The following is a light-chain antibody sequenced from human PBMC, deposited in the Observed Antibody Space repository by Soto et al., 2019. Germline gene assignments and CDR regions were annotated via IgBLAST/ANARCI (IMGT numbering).Light chain of an antibody. J-gene: IGKJ5*01. Sequence: IVMTQSPATLSVSPGERATLSCRASQSVSTNLAWYQQKAGQAPRPLIYGASTRATGIPARFSGSGSGTEFTLTISSLQSEDSAVYYCQQYNNWPPITFGQGTRLEIK. CDR2: GAS. CDR1: QSVSTN. CDR3: QQYNNWPPIT. V-gene: IGKV3D-15*01.